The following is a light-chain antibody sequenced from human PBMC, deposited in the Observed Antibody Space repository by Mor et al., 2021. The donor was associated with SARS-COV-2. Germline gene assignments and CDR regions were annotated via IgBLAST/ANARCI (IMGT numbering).Light chain of an antibody. CDR1: QSVSSSY. CDR3: QQYGSSPRLT. J-gene: IGKJ4*01. V-gene: IGKV3-20*01. CDR2: GAS. Sequence: ERATLSCRASQSVSSSYLAWYQQKPGQAPRLLIYGASSRATGIPDRFSGSGSGTDFTLTISRLEPEDFAVYYCQQYGSSPRLTFGG.